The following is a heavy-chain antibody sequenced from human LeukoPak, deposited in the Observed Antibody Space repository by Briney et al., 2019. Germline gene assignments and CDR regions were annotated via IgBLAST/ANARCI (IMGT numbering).Heavy chain of an antibody. CDR1: GFTFSSYG. D-gene: IGHD1-26*01. CDR2: IRYDGSNK. CDR3: AKDRGDSGSYSDPLY. Sequence: GGSLRLFCAASGFTFSSYGMHWVRQAPGKGLEWVAFIRYDGSNKYYADSVKGRFTISRDNSKNTLYLQMNSLRAEDTAVYYCAKDRGDSGSYSDPLYWGQGTLVTVSS. J-gene: IGHJ4*02. V-gene: IGHV3-30*02.